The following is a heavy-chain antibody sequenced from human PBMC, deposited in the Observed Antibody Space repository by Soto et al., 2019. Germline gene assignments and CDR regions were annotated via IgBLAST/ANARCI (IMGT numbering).Heavy chain of an antibody. Sequence: QLQLQESGPGLVKPSETLSLTCTVSGDSIGSTSYYWGWIRQPPGKGLEWIGSIYYSGSTYYSPSLKSRVTISVDTSKNQFSLRLNSVPAADTAVYYCARHQTNRFVEFDYWGQGTLVTVSS. CDR1: GDSIGSTSYY. CDR2: IYYSGST. J-gene: IGHJ4*02. V-gene: IGHV4-39*01. CDR3: ARHQTNRFVEFDY.